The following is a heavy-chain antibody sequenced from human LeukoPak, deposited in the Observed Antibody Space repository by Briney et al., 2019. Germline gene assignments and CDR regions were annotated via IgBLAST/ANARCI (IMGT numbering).Heavy chain of an antibody. J-gene: IGHJ4*02. CDR1: GGTFSSYA. Sequence: SVKVSCKASGGTFSSYAISWVRQAPGQGLEWMGGIIPIFGTANYAQKFQGRVTITTDESTSTAYMELSGLRSEDTAVYYCASEWYSSSSRYYYFDYWGQGTLVTVSS. CDR2: IIPIFGTA. CDR3: ASEWYSSSSRYYYFDY. D-gene: IGHD6-6*01. V-gene: IGHV1-69*05.